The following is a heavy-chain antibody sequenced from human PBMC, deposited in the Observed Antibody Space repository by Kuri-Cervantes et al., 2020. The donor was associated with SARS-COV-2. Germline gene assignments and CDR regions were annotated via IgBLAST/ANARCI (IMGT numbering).Heavy chain of an antibody. D-gene: IGHD1-26*01. V-gene: IGHV3-7*03. CDR1: GGSFSGYY. CDR3: AKGPVGATGAFDI. CDR2: IKQDGSEK. J-gene: IGHJ3*02. Sequence: LSLTCAVYGGSFSGYYWSWIRQPPGKGLEWVANIKQDGSEKYYVDSVKGRFTISRDNAKNSLYLQMNSLRAEDTAVYYCAKGPVGATGAFDIWGQGTMVTVSS.